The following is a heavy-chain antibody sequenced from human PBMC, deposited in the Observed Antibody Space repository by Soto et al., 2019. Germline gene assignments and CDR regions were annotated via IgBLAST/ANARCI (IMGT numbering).Heavy chain of an antibody. V-gene: IGHV4-34*01. CDR1: GGSFSGYY. J-gene: IGHJ4*02. D-gene: IGHD2-21*01. Sequence: SETLSLTCAVYGGSFSGYYCTWIRQPPRTGQERIGEINHSGSTNYNPSLEGRVTMSVDTSKSQFCLKLTSVTDPGTGVYYCARQQLIGNFRGPIDDWGQGSLVTVS. CDR3: ARQQLIGNFRGPIDD. CDR2: INHSGST.